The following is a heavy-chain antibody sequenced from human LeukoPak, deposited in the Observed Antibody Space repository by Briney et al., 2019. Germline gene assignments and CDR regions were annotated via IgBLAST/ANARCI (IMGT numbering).Heavy chain of an antibody. CDR2: INHSGST. V-gene: IGHV4-34*01. CDR1: GGSFSGYY. Sequence: PSETLSLTCAVYGGSFSGYYWSWIRQPPGKGLEWIGEINHSGSTNYNPSLKSRVTISVDTSKNQFSLKLSSVTAADTAVYYCARGGYGSGSPNWFDPWGQGTLVTVSS. J-gene: IGHJ5*02. CDR3: ARGGYGSGSPNWFDP. D-gene: IGHD3-10*01.